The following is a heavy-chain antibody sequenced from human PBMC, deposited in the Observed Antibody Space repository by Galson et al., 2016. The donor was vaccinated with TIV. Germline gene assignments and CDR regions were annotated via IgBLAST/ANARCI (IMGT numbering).Heavy chain of an antibody. J-gene: IGHJ6*03. V-gene: IGHV4-59*01. CDR3: ARDKGDFDTVDYFYYYMDV. D-gene: IGHD2-21*02. CDR1: GGSISSYY. CDR2: VYYSGSA. Sequence: SETLSLTCTVSGGSISSYYWSWVRQPPGKGLEWIGHVYYSGSADYSPSLKSRVTISLDTSKNQFSLKLTSVTAADTAVYYCARDKGDFDTVDYFYYYMDVWGKGTTVTVSS.